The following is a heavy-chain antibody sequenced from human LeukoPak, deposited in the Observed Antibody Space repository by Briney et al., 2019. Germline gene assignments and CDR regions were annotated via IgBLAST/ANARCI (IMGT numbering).Heavy chain of an antibody. D-gene: IGHD2-2*01. V-gene: IGHV4-34*01. Sequence: SETLSLTCAVYGGSFSDYYWTWIRQPPGKGLEWIGEINHRGSTHYNPSLKSRVTISVDTSKNQFSLKLNSVTAADTAVYYCARVRYCSTNRCYDREFDNWGQGTLVTVSS. J-gene: IGHJ4*02. CDR2: INHRGST. CDR1: GGSFSDYY. CDR3: ARVRYCSTNRCYDREFDN.